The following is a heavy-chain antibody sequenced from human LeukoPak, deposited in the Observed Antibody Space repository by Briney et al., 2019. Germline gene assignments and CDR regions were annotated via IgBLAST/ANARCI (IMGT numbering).Heavy chain of an antibody. V-gene: IGHV4-39*07. J-gene: IGHJ5*02. CDR1: GGSISSSSYY. CDR2: IYYSGST. D-gene: IGHD2-15*01. Sequence: LSETLSLTCTVSGGSISSSSYYWGWIRQPPGKGLECIGSIYYSGSTYYNPSLKSRVTISIDTSKNQFSLKLSSVTAADTAVYYCARDNCSGCSCYNWFDPWGQGTLVTVSS. CDR3: ARDNCSGCSCYNWFDP.